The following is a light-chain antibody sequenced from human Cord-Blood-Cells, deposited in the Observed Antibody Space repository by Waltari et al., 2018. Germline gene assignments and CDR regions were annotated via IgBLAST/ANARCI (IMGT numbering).Light chain of an antibody. CDR3: QSYDSSLSGYV. Sequence: QSVLTQPPSVSGSPGQRVTISCTGSSSNIGAGYDVHWYQQLPGTAPKLLIYGNSNRPAGGPDRVAGAESCTSASLAITGLQAEYEADYYGQSYDSSLSGYVFGTGTKVTVL. CDR2: GNS. CDR1: SSNIGAGYD. J-gene: IGLJ1*01. V-gene: IGLV1-40*01.